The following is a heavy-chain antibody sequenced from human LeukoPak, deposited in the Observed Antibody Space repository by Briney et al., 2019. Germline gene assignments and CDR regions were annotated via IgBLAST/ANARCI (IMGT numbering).Heavy chain of an antibody. Sequence: GGSLRLSCAVSGLTFNTIAFHWARQAPGKGLEWLALISYDGSNKFYADSVKGRFTISRDNSKNTLYLQMNSLRAEDTAVYYCASEDITIFGVVLGDAFDIWGQGTMVTVSS. CDR3: ASEDITIFGVVLGDAFDI. CDR1: GLTFNTIA. CDR2: ISYDGSNK. J-gene: IGHJ3*02. D-gene: IGHD3-3*01. V-gene: IGHV3-30-3*01.